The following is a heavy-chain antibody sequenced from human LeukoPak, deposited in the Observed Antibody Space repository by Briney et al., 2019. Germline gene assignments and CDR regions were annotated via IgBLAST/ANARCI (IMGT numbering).Heavy chain of an antibody. CDR1: GYSISSGYY. CDR2: IYHSGST. CDR3: ARVVPAANYYYYMDV. D-gene: IGHD2-2*01. Sequence: SETLSLTCTVSGYSISSGYYWGWIRQPPGKGLEWIGNIYHSGSTYYNPSLKSRVTISVDTSKNQFSLKLSSVTAADTAVYYCARVVPAANYYYYMDVWGKGTTVTISS. J-gene: IGHJ6*03. V-gene: IGHV4-38-2*02.